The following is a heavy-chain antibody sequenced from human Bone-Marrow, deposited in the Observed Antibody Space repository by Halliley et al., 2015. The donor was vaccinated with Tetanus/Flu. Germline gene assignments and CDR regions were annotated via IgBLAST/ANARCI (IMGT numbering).Heavy chain of an antibody. CDR2: IKKDGSEK. D-gene: IGHD2-15*01. CDR1: GFTFSNFW. CDR3: ARGIGSDFIPQLYFDF. Sequence: SLRLSCEASGFTFSNFWMGWVRQAPGKGLEWVAHIKKDGSEKYYVDSAKGRFTISKNDATNIVYLQMNRLRAEDTAFYFCARGIGSDFIPQLYFDFWGQGTLVTVSS. V-gene: IGHV3-7*03. J-gene: IGHJ4*02.